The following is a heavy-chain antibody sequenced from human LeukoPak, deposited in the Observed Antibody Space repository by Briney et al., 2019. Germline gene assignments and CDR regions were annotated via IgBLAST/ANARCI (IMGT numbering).Heavy chain of an antibody. J-gene: IGHJ1*01. CDR3: ARDGVGYYDSSGYYYFQH. D-gene: IGHD3-22*01. V-gene: IGHV1-2*02. CDR1: GGTSSSYA. Sequence: ASVKVSCKASGGTSSSYAISWVRQAPGQGLEWMGWINPNSGGTNYAQKFQGRVTMTRDTSISTAYMELSRLRSDDTAVYYCARDGVGYYDSSGYYYFQHWGQGTLVTVSS. CDR2: INPNSGGT.